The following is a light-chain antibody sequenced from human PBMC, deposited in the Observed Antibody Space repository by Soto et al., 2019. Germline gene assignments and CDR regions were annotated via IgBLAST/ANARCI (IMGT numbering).Light chain of an antibody. CDR2: EVS. V-gene: IGLV2-14*01. Sequence: QSVLTRPASVSGSPGQSITISCTGSSNDVGGYNYVSWYQQHPGQAPKLIIYEVSDRPSGVSPSFSGSKSGNTASLTISGLQVEDEADYFCTSYTSTIPYVFGSGTKVTVL. CDR1: SNDVGGYNY. J-gene: IGLJ1*01. CDR3: TSYTSTIPYV.